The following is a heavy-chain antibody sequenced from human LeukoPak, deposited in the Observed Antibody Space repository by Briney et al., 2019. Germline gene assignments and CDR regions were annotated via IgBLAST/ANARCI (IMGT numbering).Heavy chain of an antibody. D-gene: IGHD3-3*01. Sequence: ASVKLSCKASGYTCTSYGISWVRQAPGQGLEWMGWISAYNGNTNYAQKPQGSVTMTTATCTSTAYMEQRSLRSGDTAVDYCARSPTMPRYYDFWGGYRREAYYYYGMDVWGQGTTVTVSS. CDR2: ISAYNGNT. V-gene: IGHV1-18*01. CDR3: ARSPTMPRYYDFWGGYRREAYYYYGMDV. J-gene: IGHJ6*02. CDR1: GYTCTSYG.